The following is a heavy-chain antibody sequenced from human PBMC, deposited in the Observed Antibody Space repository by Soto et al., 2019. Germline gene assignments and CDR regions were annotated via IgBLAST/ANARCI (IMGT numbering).Heavy chain of an antibody. Sequence: QVQLVQSGAEVKKPGSSVKVSCKASGVTFSTYTISWVRQAPGQGLEWLGRIIPLFGLPNHAQKFRDRVTISADKPTDTAYLEMNSLRPEDTAVYYCAFDVQTGVVYFDNWGQGTLVTVSS. CDR1: GVTFSTYT. D-gene: IGHD2-21*01. V-gene: IGHV1-69*02. CDR3: AFDVQTGVVYFDN. J-gene: IGHJ4*02. CDR2: IIPLFGLP.